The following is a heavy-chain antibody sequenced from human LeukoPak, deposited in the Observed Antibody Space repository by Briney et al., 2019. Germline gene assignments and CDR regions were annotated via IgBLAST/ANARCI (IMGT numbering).Heavy chain of an antibody. CDR1: GFTFDDYA. J-gene: IGHJ6*02. CDR2: ISGDGGRT. Sequence: GGSLRLSCAASGFTFDDYAMHWVRQAQGQGLGWVSLISGDGGRTYYADSVKGRFTISRDNSKNSLYLQMNSLRTDDTALYYCAKDLGYCSGGSCYRYYYYGMDVWGQGTTVTVSS. D-gene: IGHD2-15*01. V-gene: IGHV3-43*02. CDR3: AKDLGYCSGGSCYRYYYYGMDV.